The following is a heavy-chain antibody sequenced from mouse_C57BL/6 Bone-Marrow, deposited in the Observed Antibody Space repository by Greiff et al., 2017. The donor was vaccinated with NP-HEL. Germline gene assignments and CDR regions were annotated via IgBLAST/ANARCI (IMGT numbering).Heavy chain of an antibody. CDR1: GFSLTSYG. J-gene: IGHJ2*01. Sequence: VQLQQSGPGLVQPSQSLSITCTVSGFSLTSYGVHWVRQSPGKGLEWLGVIWSGGSTDYNAAFISRLSISKDNSKSQVFFKMNSLQADDTAIYYCATNYGSSSPFDYWGQGTTLTVSS. CDR2: IWSGGST. V-gene: IGHV2-2*01. CDR3: ATNYGSSSPFDY. D-gene: IGHD1-1*01.